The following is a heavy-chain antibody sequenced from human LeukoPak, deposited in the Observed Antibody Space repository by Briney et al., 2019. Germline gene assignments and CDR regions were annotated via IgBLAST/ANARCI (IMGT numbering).Heavy chain of an antibody. J-gene: IGHJ6*02. CDR2: ISSSGLSV. V-gene: IGHV3-21*01. CDR3: ARRYDSSGFSIDYYYAMDV. D-gene: IGHD3-22*01. CDR1: GFTFSSYW. Sequence: GGSLRLSCETSGFTFSSYWMTWFRQAPGKGLEWVSSISSSGLSVFSADSVKGRFTISRDSAKTSLYLQMNSLRAEDTAVYYCARRYDSSGFSIDYYYAMDVWGQGTTVTVSS.